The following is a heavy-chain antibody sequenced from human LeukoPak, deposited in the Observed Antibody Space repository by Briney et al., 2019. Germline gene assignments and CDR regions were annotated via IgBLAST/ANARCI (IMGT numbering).Heavy chain of an antibody. CDR2: IAGGGGNI. CDR1: GFTFRSYA. V-gene: IGHV3-23*01. CDR3: AKIRAGDYYYFYGMDI. Sequence: GGSLTLSCAASGFTFRSYAMMWVRQAPGKGLEWVSAIAGGGGNIWYADPVKGRFTISRDNSKNTLYLQMNSLSADDTAVYFCAKIRAGDYYYFYGMDIWGQGTAVTVSS. J-gene: IGHJ6*02. D-gene: IGHD7-27*01.